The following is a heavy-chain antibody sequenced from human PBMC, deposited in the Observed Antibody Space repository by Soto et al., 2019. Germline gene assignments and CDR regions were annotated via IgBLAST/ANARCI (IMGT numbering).Heavy chain of an antibody. J-gene: IGHJ6*02. V-gene: IGHV3-74*03. D-gene: IGHD6-13*01. CDR1: GFTFSNYW. Sequence: EMQLVESGGGLVQPGGSLRLSCAASGFTFSNYWMYWVRQAPGKGLVWVSRVNNDGTDTTHADSVKGRLAISRDNAENTLYLQMNSMRAEDTAVYYCARGGLQHALDVWGQGSTVTVSS. CDR2: VNNDGTDT. CDR3: ARGGLQHALDV.